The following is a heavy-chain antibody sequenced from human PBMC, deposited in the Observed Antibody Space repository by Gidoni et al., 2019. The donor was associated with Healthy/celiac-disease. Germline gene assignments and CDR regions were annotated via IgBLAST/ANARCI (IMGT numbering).Heavy chain of an antibody. D-gene: IGHD6-13*01. CDR2: IYYSGST. J-gene: IGHJ1*01. CDR1: GGPVSTVSYY. V-gene: IGHV4-61*01. Sequence: QVQLQESGPGLVKPSEALSLTCTVSGGPVSTVSYYWSWLRQPPGKGLEWIGYIYYSGSTNYNPSLKSRVTISVDTSKNQFSLKLSSVTAADTAVYYCAMAAAGTGETEYFQHWGQGTLVTVSS. CDR3: AMAAAGTGETEYFQH.